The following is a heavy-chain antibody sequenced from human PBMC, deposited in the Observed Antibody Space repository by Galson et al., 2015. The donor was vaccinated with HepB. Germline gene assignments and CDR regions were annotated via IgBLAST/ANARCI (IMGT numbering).Heavy chain of an antibody. V-gene: IGHV5-51*01. CDR3: ARRDSIVGAKNPGGSYYYYGMDV. D-gene: IGHD1-26*01. Sequence: QSGAEVKKPGESLKISCKGSGYSFTSYWIGWVRQMPGKGLEWMGIIYPGDSDTRYSPSFQGQVTISADKSISTAYLQWSSLKASDTAMYYCARRDSIVGAKNPGGSYYYYGMDVWGQGTTVTVSS. J-gene: IGHJ6*02. CDR1: GYSFTSYW. CDR2: IYPGDSDT.